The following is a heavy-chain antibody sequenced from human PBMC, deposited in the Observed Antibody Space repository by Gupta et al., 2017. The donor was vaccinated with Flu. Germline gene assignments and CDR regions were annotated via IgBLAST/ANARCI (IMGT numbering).Heavy chain of an antibody. V-gene: IGHV3-23*01. CDR3: AKWFRKLGSGYYPEYFEY. J-gene: IGHJ4*01. D-gene: IGHD3-3*01. CDR1: GFTCSTFA. Sequence: EVQLLESGGNMVQPGGSLSLCCAASGFTCSTFAMTWVRQAPGKGLEWVASINGGGTRTNYEDSVKVRFTISRDNSKNTLYLQINSLRPEETAVYYCAKWFRKLGSGYYPEYFEY. CDR2: INGGGTRT.